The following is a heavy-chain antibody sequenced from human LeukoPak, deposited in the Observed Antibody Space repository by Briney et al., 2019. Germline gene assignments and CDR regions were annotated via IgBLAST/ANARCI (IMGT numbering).Heavy chain of an antibody. CDR1: GESFSGYY. D-gene: IGHD2-8*01. CDR2: INHSGST. J-gene: IGHJ5*02. CDR3: ARVYCPNGVCYNSRGWFDP. Sequence: SETLSLTCAVYGESFSGYYWSWIRQPPGKGLEWIGEINHSGSTNYNPSLKSRVTISVDTSKNQFSLKLSSVTAADTAVYYCARVYCPNGVCYNSRGWFDPWGQGTLVTVSS. V-gene: IGHV4-34*01.